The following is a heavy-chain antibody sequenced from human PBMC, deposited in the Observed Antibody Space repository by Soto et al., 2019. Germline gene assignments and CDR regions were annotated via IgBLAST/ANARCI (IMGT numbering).Heavy chain of an antibody. V-gene: IGHV1-3*01. D-gene: IGHD3-9*01. Sequence: GASVKVSCKASGYTFTSYAMHWVRQAPGQRLEWMGWIDAGNGNTKSSQKFQGRVSITRDTSASAAYMELSSLRSEDTAVYYCARGVGSFWLYYGLDVWGQGTTVTVSS. CDR2: IDAGNGNT. CDR3: ARGVGSFWLYYGLDV. J-gene: IGHJ6*02. CDR1: GYTFTSYA.